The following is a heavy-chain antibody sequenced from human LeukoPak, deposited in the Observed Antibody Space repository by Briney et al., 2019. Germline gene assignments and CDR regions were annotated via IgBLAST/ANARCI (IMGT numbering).Heavy chain of an antibody. J-gene: IGHJ4*02. CDR1: GFSFSNFA. D-gene: IGHD1-26*01. CDR3: AKATLQWELHPSSIDS. Sequence: GGSLRLSCGASGFSFSNFAMNWVRQGPGKGLEWVSSITPSGGSTYYTVSVRGRFTISSDNSKNILFLQMDSLGAEDTALYYCAKATLQWELHPSSIDSWGQGALVTVSS. CDR2: ITPSGGST. V-gene: IGHV3-23*01.